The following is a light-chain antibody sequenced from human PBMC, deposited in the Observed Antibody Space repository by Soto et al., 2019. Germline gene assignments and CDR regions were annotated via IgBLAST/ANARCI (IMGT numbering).Light chain of an antibody. Sequence: DIQMTQSPSFLSASVGDRVTITCRASQGISSYLAWYQQKPGKAPKXLIYAASTLQSGVPSRFSGSGSGTEFTLTISSLQPDDFSSYYCQQYYTYSTFGQGTKVDIK. CDR2: AAS. CDR3: QQYYTYST. J-gene: IGKJ1*01. CDR1: QGISSY. V-gene: IGKV1-9*01.